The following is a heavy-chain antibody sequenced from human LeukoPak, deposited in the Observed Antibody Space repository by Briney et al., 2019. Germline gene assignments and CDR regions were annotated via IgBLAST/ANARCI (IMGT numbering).Heavy chain of an antibody. V-gene: IGHV5-51*01. J-gene: IGHJ5*01. CDR2: IYPGDSDI. CDR3: ARRRSDIIVVDS. CDR1: GYSFINYW. Sequence: PGESLKISCQGSGYSFINYWIAWVRQMPGKGLEWMGIIYPGDSDISYSPSFQGQVTISADKSISTAYLQWSSLKASDTAMYYCARRRSDIIVVDSWGQGTLVTVSS. D-gene: IGHD2-15*01.